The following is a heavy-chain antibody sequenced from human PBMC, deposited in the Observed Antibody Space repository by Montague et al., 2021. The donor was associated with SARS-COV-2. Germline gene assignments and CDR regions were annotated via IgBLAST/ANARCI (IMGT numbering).Heavy chain of an antibody. CDR3: ACGEITTRGLIYYYGMDV. D-gene: IGHD4-11*01. V-gene: IGHV4-34*01. CDR1: GGSFSGYY. CDR2: INHSGST. Sequence: SETLSLTCAVYGGSFSGYYWTWIRQSPRKGLEWIGAINHSGSTNYNPSLKSRVTISVDTSKNQFSLKLSSVTAADTAVYYCACGEITTRGLIYYYGMDVWGQGTTVTVSS. J-gene: IGHJ6*02.